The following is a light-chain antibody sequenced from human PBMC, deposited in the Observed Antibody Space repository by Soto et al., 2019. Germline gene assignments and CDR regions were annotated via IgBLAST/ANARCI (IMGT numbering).Light chain of an antibody. CDR1: QSISSW. V-gene: IGKV1-5*03. Sequence: DIPMTQSPSTLSASVGDRVTITCRASQSISSWLAWYQQKPGKAPKLLIYKASSLESGVPSRFSGSGAGTEDTRTISSLQPDDCATDYCQQYNSYAYTCGQGTKREIK. CDR2: KAS. J-gene: IGKJ2*01. CDR3: QQYNSYAYT.